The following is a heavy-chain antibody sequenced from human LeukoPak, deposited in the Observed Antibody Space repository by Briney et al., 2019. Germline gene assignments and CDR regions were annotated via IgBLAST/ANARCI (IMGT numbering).Heavy chain of an antibody. CDR2: INPNSGDT. CDR1: GYTFTGYY. D-gene: IGHD2-21*02. CDR3: ARDYCGGDCFPDY. J-gene: IGHJ4*02. Sequence: VASVKVSCKASGYTFTGYYVHWERQAPGQGLEWMGRINPNSGDTNYAQKFQGRVTMTRDTSISTAYMELSRLRSDDTAVYYCARDYCGGDCFPDYWGQGTLVTVSS. V-gene: IGHV1-2*06.